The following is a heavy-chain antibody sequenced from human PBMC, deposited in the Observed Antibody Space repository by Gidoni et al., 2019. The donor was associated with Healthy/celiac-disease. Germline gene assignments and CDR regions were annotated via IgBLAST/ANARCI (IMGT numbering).Heavy chain of an antibody. CDR2: ISAYNGNT. CDR3: ARGYYDILTGYYPLDY. Sequence: QVQLVQSGAEVQKPGASVTVSCKASGYTFTSYGISWVRQAPGQGLEWMGWISAYNGNTNYAQKLQGRVTMTTDTSTSTAYMELRSLRSDDTAVYYCARGYYDILTGYYPLDYWGQGTLVTVSS. V-gene: IGHV1-18*01. CDR1: GYTFTSYG. D-gene: IGHD3-9*01. J-gene: IGHJ4*02.